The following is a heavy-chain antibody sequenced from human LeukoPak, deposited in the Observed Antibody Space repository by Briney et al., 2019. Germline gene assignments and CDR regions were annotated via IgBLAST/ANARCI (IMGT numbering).Heavy chain of an antibody. V-gene: IGHV1-18*01. CDR2: ISAYNGNT. Sequence: ASVKVSCKASGYTFTSYGISWVRQAPGQGLEWMGWISAYNGNTNYAQKLQGRVTMTTDTSTSTAYMELRSLRSDDTAVYYCARDSYGSGSYYKAGEIDYWGQGTLVTVSS. CDR1: GYTFTSYG. D-gene: IGHD3-10*01. J-gene: IGHJ4*02. CDR3: ARDSYGSGSYYKAGEIDY.